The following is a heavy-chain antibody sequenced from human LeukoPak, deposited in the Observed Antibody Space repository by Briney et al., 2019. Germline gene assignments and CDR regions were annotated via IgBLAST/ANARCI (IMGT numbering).Heavy chain of an antibody. Sequence: PGGSLRLSCAASGFTFSSYCMHWLRQAPGKGLVWVSFINNDGRVTRYPASLKGRFTISRDNAKNTLYLQMNSLRAEDTAVYYCAKDPDGLRGFLTGYDYWGQGTLVTVSS. CDR1: GFTFSSYC. J-gene: IGHJ4*02. CDR2: INNDGRVT. V-gene: IGHV3-74*01. D-gene: IGHD3-9*01. CDR3: AKDPDGLRGFLTGYDY.